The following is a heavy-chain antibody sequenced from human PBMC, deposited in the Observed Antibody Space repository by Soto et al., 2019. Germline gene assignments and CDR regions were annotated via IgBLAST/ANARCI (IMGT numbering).Heavy chain of an antibody. J-gene: IGHJ6*04. D-gene: IGHD4-17*01. CDR3: AREQDDYGESVLRHSYSYPSVGLDG. CDR1: GFTFSNYA. CDR2: ISGSDVHT. Sequence: HLLESGGGLVPPGGSLRLSCAASGFTFSNYAMSWVRQAPGKGLEWVTGISGSDVHTFHPDPLKGRFTISRDNSRNTLSLQMNRLRAQRTAVYNCAREQDDYGESVLRHSYSYPSVGLDGWGEGTTVTVSS. V-gene: IGHV3-23*01.